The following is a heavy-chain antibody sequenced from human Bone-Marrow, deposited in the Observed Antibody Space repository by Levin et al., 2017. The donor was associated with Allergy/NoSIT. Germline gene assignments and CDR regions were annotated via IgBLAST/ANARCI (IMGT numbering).Heavy chain of an antibody. CDR1: GGSVSSGSYY. CDR3: AAGFSDPGWFDP. V-gene: IGHV4-61*01. Sequence: GSLRLSCTVSGGSVSSGSYYWSWIRQPPGKGLEWIGYIYYSGSTNYNPSLKSRVTISVDTSKNQFSLKLSSVTAADTGVYYCAAGFSDPGWFDPWGQGTLVTVSS. J-gene: IGHJ5*02. D-gene: IGHD3-3*01. CDR2: IYYSGST.